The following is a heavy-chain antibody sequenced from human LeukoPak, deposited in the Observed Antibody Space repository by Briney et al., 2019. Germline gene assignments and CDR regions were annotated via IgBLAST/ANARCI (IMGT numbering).Heavy chain of an antibody. CDR1: GYTFTAYY. Sequence: ASVKVSCKASGYTFTAYYINWVRQAPGQGLEWMGWINPNSGGTNYAQKFQGRVKMTRDTSLSTAYMELRSLRSDDTAVYYCARASESGWREFDYWGQGTLVTVSS. J-gene: IGHJ4*02. CDR3: ARASESGWREFDY. D-gene: IGHD6-19*01. V-gene: IGHV1-2*02. CDR2: INPNSGGT.